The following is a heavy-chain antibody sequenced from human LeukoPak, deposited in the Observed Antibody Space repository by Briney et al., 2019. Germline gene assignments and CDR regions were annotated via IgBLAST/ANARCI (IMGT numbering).Heavy chain of an antibody. CDR3: AKDRLDGAAAEY. V-gene: IGHV3-23*01. J-gene: IGHJ4*02. CDR1: GFSFSNYV. Sequence: KTGGSLRLSCAASGFSFSNYVMSWVRQTPGKGLEWVSVISTSGAGTYYAESVKGWFTISRDNSKNTVYLQMNSLRAEDTAVYHCAKDRLDGAAAEYWGQGTLVTVSS. CDR2: ISTSGAGT. D-gene: IGHD6-13*01.